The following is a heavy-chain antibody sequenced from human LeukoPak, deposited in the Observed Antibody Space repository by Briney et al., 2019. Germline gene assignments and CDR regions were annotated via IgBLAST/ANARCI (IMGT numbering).Heavy chain of an antibody. CDR2: IWYDGSNK. J-gene: IGHJ3*02. V-gene: IGHV3-33*06. Sequence: GGSLRLSCAASGFTFSSYGMHWVRQAPGKGLEWVAVIWYDGSNKYYADSVKGRFTISRDNSKNTLYLQMNSLRAEDTAVYYCAKDRTVGAYDAFDIWGQGTMVTVSS. CDR1: GFTFSSYG. CDR3: AKDRTVGAYDAFDI. D-gene: IGHD1-26*01.